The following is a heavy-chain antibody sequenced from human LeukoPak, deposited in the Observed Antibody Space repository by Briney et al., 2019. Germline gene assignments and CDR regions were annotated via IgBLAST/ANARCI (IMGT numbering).Heavy chain of an antibody. CDR3: ARGARQYDSSGYYYVAFDT. J-gene: IGHJ5*02. V-gene: IGHV1-46*01. Sequence: GASVKVSCKASGYTFTSYFMHWVRQAPGQGLEWMGIINPNGGRTDYTQKFQGRVTLTRDISTSTINMELSSLRSEDTAVYYCARGARQYDSSGYYYVAFDTWGQGTRVTVSS. CDR2: INPNGGRT. CDR1: GYTFTSYF. D-gene: IGHD3-22*01.